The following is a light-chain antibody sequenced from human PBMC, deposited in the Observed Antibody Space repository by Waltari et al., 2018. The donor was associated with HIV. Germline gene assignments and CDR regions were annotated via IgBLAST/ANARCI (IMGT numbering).Light chain of an antibody. J-gene: IGLJ1*01. V-gene: IGLV1-40*01. CDR1: SSNSGEGYH. CDR3: QSHDSSLSGYV. Sequence: QSVLTQPPYVSGAPGQGVPIPCLRSSSNSGEGYHDNRYQQLPGTAPKLLIYGNSNRPSGVPDRFSGSKSGPSASLAITGLQAEDEADYHCQSHDSSLSGYVFGTGTKVTVL. CDR2: GNS.